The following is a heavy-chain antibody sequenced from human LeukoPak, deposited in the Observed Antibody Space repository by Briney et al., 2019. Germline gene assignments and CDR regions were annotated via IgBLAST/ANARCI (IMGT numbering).Heavy chain of an antibody. CDR3: ARSIHYYDSSGYQLNY. Sequence: GGSLRLSCAASGFTFSSYAMHWVRQAPGKGLEWVAVISYDGSNNYYADSVKGRFTISRDNSKNTLYLQMNSLRAEDTAVYYCARSIHYYDSSGYQLNYWGQGTLVTVSS. CDR2: ISYDGSNN. J-gene: IGHJ4*02. V-gene: IGHV3-30*04. CDR1: GFTFSSYA. D-gene: IGHD3-22*01.